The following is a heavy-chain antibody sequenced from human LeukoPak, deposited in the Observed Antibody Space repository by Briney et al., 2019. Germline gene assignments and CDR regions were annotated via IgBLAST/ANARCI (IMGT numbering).Heavy chain of an antibody. CDR1: GGSISSSSYY. J-gene: IGHJ4*02. V-gene: IGHV4-61*02. CDR2: IYSSGST. Sequence: SETLSLTCTVSGGSISSSSYYWSWIRQPAGKGLEWIGRIYSSGSTNYNPSLKSRVTISVDTSKNQFSLKLSSVTAADTALYYCARENQWELIFDNWGQGTLVTVSS. D-gene: IGHD1-26*01. CDR3: ARENQWELIFDN.